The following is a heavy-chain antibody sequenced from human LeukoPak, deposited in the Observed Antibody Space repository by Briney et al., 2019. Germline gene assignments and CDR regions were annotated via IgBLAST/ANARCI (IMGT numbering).Heavy chain of an antibody. CDR1: GGSISSYY. D-gene: IGHD2/OR15-2a*01. CDR3: ARAIIDIHYYYYYMDV. Sequence: SETLSLTCTVSGGSISSYYWSWIRQPPGKGLEWIGYIYYSGSTNYNPSLKSRVTISVDTSKNQFSLKLSSVTAADTAVYYRARAIIDIHYYYYYMDVWGKGTTVTVSS. V-gene: IGHV4-59*01. J-gene: IGHJ6*03. CDR2: IYYSGST.